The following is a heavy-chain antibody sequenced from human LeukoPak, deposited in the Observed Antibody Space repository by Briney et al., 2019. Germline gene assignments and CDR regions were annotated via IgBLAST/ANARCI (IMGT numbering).Heavy chain of an antibody. J-gene: IGHJ6*02. CDR1: GGSFSGYY. V-gene: IGHV4-34*01. CDR3: ARLRRYYYDSSGYYWDVYYYYYGMDV. CDR2: INHSGST. Sequence: PSETLSLTCAVYGGSFSGYYWSWIRPPPGKGLEWIGEINHSGSTNYNPSLKSRVTISVDTPKNQFSLKLSSVTAADTAVYYCARLRRYYYDSSGYYWDVYYYYYGMDVWGQGTTVTVSS. D-gene: IGHD3-22*01.